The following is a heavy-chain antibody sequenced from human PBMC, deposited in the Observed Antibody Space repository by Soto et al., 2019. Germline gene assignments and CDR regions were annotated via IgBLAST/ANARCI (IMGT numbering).Heavy chain of an antibody. CDR2: ISYDGSNK. D-gene: IGHD2-15*01. Sequence: QVQLVESGGGVVQPGRSLRLSCAASGFTFSSYAMHWVRQAPGKGLEWVAVISYDGSNKYYADSVKGRFTISRDNSKNTLYLQMNSLSAEDTAVYYCARDGGYCSGGSCYRGGFDYWGQGTLVTVSS. CDR3: ARDGGYCSGGSCYRGGFDY. V-gene: IGHV3-30-3*01. CDR1: GFTFSSYA. J-gene: IGHJ4*02.